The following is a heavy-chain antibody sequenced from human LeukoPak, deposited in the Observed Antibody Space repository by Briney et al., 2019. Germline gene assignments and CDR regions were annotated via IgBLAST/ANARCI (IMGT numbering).Heavy chain of an antibody. D-gene: IGHD3-22*01. CDR2: IYHSGST. CDR1: GYSINNGYY. Sequence: SETLSLTCTVSGYSINNGYYWGWIRQPPGKGLEWIGSIYHSGSTYYKPSLKSRVTISVDTSKNQFSLKLSSVTAADTAVYYCARDESMIVVDANAFDIWGQGTMVTVSS. J-gene: IGHJ3*02. V-gene: IGHV4-38-2*02. CDR3: ARDESMIVVDANAFDI.